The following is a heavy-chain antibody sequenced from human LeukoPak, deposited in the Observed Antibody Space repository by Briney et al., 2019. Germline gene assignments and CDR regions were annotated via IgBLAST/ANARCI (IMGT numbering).Heavy chain of an antibody. CDR3: ARRGRGGYYFDY. Sequence: PSETLSLTCTVSGGSISSSSYYWGWIRQHPGKGLEWIGSIYYSGSTYYNPSLKSRVTISVDTSKNQFSLKLSSVTAADTAVYYCARRGRGGYYFDYWGQGTLVTVSS. D-gene: IGHD3-10*01. J-gene: IGHJ4*02. V-gene: IGHV4-39*01. CDR2: IYYSGST. CDR1: GGSISSSSYY.